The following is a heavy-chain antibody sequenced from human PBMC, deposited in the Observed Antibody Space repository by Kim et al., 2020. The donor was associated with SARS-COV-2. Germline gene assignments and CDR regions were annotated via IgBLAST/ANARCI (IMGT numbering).Heavy chain of an antibody. J-gene: IGHJ2*01. CDR2: ISSSSSYI. CDR1: GFTFSSYS. D-gene: IGHD2-2*01. CDR3: ARDRCSSTSCSPGHRWYFDL. V-gene: IGHV3-21*01. Sequence: GGSLRLSCAASGFTFSSYSMNWVRQAPGKGLEWVSSISSSSSYIYYADSVKGRFTISRDNAKNSLYLQMNSLRAEDTAVYYCARDRCSSTSCSPGHRWYFDLWGRGTLVTVSS.